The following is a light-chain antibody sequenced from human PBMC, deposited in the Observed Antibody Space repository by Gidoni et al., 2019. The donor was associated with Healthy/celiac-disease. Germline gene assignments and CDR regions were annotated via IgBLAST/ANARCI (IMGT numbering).Light chain of an antibody. V-gene: IGKV1-5*03. Sequence: DIQMTQSPSTLSASVGDRVTLTCRASQSISSWLSWYQQKPGKAPKLLIYKASSLASGVPSRFSGSGSGTEFTLTISSLQPDDFATYYCQQYNSYWTFGQGTKVEIK. CDR1: QSISSW. J-gene: IGKJ1*01. CDR3: QQYNSYWT. CDR2: KAS.